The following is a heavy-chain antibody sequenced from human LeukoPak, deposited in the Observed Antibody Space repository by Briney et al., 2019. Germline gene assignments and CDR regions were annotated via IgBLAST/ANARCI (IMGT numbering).Heavy chain of an antibody. CDR2: IYHSEST. CDR3: ARRPPGRGHDY. V-gene: IGHV4-4*02. D-gene: IGHD3-10*01. Sequence: SETLSLTCAVSGDSISSSNWWSWVRQPPGKGLEWIGEIYHSESTNYKPSLKSRITLSIDKSKNQFSLKLSSVTAADTAVYYCARRPPGRGHDYWGQGTLVTVSS. CDR1: GDSISSSNW. J-gene: IGHJ4*02.